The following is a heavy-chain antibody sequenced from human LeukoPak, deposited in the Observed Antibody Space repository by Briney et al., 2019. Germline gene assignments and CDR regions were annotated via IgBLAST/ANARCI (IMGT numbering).Heavy chain of an antibody. V-gene: IGHV4-4*07. D-gene: IGHD4-17*01. CDR1: GVAISNYY. Sequence: PSETLSLTCTVSGVAISNYYWSWIRQSAGKGLEWIGQIYGSGGTNYNPSLKSRVTMSTDRSKNQISLRLSSVTAADTAIYYCARNRSNDYGEVPFDIWGQGTVVSVSS. CDR2: IYGSGGT. CDR3: ARNRSNDYGEVPFDI. J-gene: IGHJ3*02.